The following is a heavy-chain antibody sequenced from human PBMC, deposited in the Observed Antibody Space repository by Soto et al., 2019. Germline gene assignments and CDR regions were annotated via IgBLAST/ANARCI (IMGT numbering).Heavy chain of an antibody. D-gene: IGHD3-16*02. Sequence: GGSLRLSCAASGFTFSSYAMSWVRQAPGKGLEWVSAISGSGGSTYYADSVKGRFTISRDNSKNTLYLQMNSLRAEDTAVYYCAKDSDYIWGSYRHDDAFDIWGQGTMVTVSS. J-gene: IGHJ3*02. V-gene: IGHV3-23*01. CDR2: ISGSGGST. CDR3: AKDSDYIWGSYRHDDAFDI. CDR1: GFTFSSYA.